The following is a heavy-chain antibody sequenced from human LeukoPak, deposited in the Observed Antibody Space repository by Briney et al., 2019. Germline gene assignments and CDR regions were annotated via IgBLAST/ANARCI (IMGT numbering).Heavy chain of an antibody. D-gene: IGHD6-13*01. V-gene: IGHV4-59*01. CDR3: ARNAYASSWYWFDP. CDR2: IYYSGTT. Sequence: SETLSLTCTVSGGXIRGYYWSWIRQPPGKGLEWIGYIYYSGTTNYNPSIKSRLTISVDTSKNKFSLKLSSVTAADTAVYYCARNAYASSWYWFDPWGQGALVTVSS. J-gene: IGHJ5*02. CDR1: GGXIRGYY.